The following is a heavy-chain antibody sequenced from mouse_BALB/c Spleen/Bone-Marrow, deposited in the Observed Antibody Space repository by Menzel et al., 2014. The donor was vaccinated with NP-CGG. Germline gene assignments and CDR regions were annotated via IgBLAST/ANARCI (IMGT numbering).Heavy chain of an antibody. V-gene: IGHV4-1*02. CDR2: INPDSSTI. CDR1: GFDFSRYW. J-gene: IGHJ4*01. Sequence: EVQLQESGGGLVQPGGSLKLSCAASGFDFSRYWMSWVRQAPGKGLEWIGEINPDSSTISYTPSLKDKFIISRDNAKNTLYLQMSKVRSEDTALYYCARPRGNYAMDYWGQGTSVTVSS. CDR3: ARPRGNYAMDY.